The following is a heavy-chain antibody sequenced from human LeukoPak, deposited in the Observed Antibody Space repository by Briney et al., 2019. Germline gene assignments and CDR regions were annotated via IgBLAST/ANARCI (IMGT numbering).Heavy chain of an antibody. CDR1: GFTFSSYA. D-gene: IGHD2-2*01. J-gene: IGHJ4*02. CDR2: ISGSGGST. CDR3: ATSHPRVPAAMLAY. Sequence: GGSLRLSCAASGFTFSSYAMSWVRQAPGNGLEWVSAISGSGGSTYYADSVKGRFTISRDNSKNTLYLQMNSLRAEDTAVYYCATSHPRVPAAMLAYWGQGTLVTVSS. V-gene: IGHV3-23*01.